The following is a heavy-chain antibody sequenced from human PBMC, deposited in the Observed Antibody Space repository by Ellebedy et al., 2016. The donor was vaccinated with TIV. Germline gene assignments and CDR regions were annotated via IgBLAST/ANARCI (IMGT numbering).Heavy chain of an antibody. Sequence: MPSETLSLTCAVYGGSFSGYYWSWIRQPPGKGLEWVWEITHSGSTNYNPSLKSRVTISVDTSKNQFPLNLSSVTAADTAVYYCARGLARDYWGQGTLVTVSS. CDR3: ARGLARDY. CDR1: GGSFSGYY. V-gene: IGHV4-34*01. CDR2: ITHSGST. J-gene: IGHJ4*02.